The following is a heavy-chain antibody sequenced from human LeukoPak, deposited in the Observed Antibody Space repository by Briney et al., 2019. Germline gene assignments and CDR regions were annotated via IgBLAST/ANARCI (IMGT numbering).Heavy chain of an antibody. D-gene: IGHD3/OR15-3a*01. V-gene: IGHV3-11*01. CDR3: GTHAGRTGSDD. J-gene: IGHJ4*02. CDR1: GFVFSDYY. Sequence: KPGGSLRLSCATSGFVFSDYYMSWIRQAPGKGLERVSYISGSGNDISYANSVKGRFTISRDNAKGSLYLQMNSLRAADTAVYYCGTHAGRTGSDDWGQGTLVTVSS. CDR2: ISGSGNDI.